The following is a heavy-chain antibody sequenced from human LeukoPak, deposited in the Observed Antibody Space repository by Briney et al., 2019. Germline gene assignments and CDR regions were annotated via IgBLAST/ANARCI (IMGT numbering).Heavy chain of an antibody. CDR3: ARRYSGSYNYYYMDV. D-gene: IGHD1-26*01. Sequence: GGSLRLSCAGSGFTFSSYAMHWVRQAPGKGLEWVVVISYDGSNKYYADSVKGRFTISRDNSKNTLYLQMNSLRPEDTAVYYCARRYSGSYNYYYMDVWGKGTTVTVSS. CDR1: GFTFSSYA. V-gene: IGHV3-30*03. J-gene: IGHJ6*03. CDR2: ISYDGSNK.